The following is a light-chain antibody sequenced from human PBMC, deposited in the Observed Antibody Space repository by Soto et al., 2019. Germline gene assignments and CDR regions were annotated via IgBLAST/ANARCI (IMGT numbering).Light chain of an antibody. J-gene: IGKJ1*01. CDR1: QTISSW. CDR2: DAS. Sequence: IKMTQSPSTLSASIGDRVTITCRASQTISSWLAWYQQKPGQAPKLLIYDASSLQSGVPSRFSGSGSGTEFTLTISSLQPDDFATYYCQQYNSYSQTFGQGSKVDI. CDR3: QQYNSYSQT. V-gene: IGKV1-5*01.